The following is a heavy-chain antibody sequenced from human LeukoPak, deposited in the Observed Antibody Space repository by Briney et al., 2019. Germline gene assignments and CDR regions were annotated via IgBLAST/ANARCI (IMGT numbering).Heavy chain of an antibody. CDR3: ARDAGGYRYAYDY. CDR1: GGSFSGYY. J-gene: IGHJ4*02. V-gene: IGHV4-34*01. D-gene: IGHD5-18*01. CDR2: INHSGST. Sequence: SETLSLTCAVYGGSFSGYYWSWIRQPPGKGLEWIGEINHSGSTNYNPSLKSRVTISVDTSKNQFSLKLSSVTAADTAVYYCARDAGGYRYAYDYWGQGTLVTVSS.